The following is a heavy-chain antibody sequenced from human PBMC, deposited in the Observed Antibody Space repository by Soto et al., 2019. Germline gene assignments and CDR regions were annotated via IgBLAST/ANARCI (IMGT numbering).Heavy chain of an antibody. D-gene: IGHD5-18*01. J-gene: IGHJ4*02. CDR1: AFTFNTYA. CDR2: ITSSGGST. Sequence: GGSLRLSCAASAFTFNTYAMTWVRQAPGKGLEWVSTITSSGGSTYYADSVKGRFTVSRDNSKNTLYLQMSGLRTEDTALYYCARGGPRDGYRDLDYWGQGTQVTVSS. CDR3: ARGGPRDGYRDLDY. V-gene: IGHV3-23*01.